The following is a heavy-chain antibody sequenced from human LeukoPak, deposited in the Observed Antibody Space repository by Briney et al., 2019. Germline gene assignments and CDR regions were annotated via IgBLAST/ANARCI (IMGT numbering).Heavy chain of an antibody. CDR2: ISSSSSYI. V-gene: IGHV3-21*01. CDR1: GFTFSSYS. J-gene: IGHJ3*02. D-gene: IGHD6-6*01. Sequence: GGSLRLSCAASGFTFSSYSMNWVRQAPGKGLEWVSSISSSSSYIYYADSVKGRFTISRDNAKNTLYLQMNSLRVEDTAVYYCARRGRAAHAFDIWGQGTMVTVSS. CDR3: ARRGRAAHAFDI.